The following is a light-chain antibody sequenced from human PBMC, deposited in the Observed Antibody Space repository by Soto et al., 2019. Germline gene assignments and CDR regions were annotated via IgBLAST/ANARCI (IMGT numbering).Light chain of an antibody. CDR2: EVI. CDR1: SSDVGGYNY. Sequence: QSALTQPASVSGSPGQSITISCTGTSSDVGGYNYVSWYQQHPPKAPKLMIYEVINRPSGVSNRFSGSKSGNTASLTISGLQAEDEADYYCGSWDSSLSAYVFGTGTKLTVL. J-gene: IGLJ1*01. CDR3: GSWDSSLSAYV. V-gene: IGLV2-14*01.